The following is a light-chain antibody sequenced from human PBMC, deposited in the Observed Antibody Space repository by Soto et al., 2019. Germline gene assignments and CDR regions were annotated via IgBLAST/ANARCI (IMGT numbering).Light chain of an antibody. Sequence: DIQMTQSPSSLSASVGDRFTITCRASQTIRSDLNWYQQKPGKAPKLLIYAAASLQGGVPSRFSGSGSGTDFTLTISSLQPEDFATYYCQQSYSSPHTFGHGTRLEIK. J-gene: IGKJ5*01. V-gene: IGKV1-39*01. CDR2: AAA. CDR3: QQSYSSPHT. CDR1: QTIRSD.